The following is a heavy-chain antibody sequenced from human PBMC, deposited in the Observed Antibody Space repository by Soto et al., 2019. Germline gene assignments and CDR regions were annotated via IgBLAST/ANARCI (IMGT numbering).Heavy chain of an antibody. V-gene: IGHV1-46*04. CDR3: ARGLAYSDY. Sequence: QVQLMQSGAEVKKPGASVKVSCKASGYTFTSYYMHWVRQAPGQGLEWMGIINPSGGSTNYAQKVRGRVTRTRDTASSTVYMELSSLRSEDTAVYYCARGLAYSDYWGQGTLVTVSS. CDR2: INPSGGST. D-gene: IGHD2-21*01. CDR1: GYTFTSYY. J-gene: IGHJ4*02.